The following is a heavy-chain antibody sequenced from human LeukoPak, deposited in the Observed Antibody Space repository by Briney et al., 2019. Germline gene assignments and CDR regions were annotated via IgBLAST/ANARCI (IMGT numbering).Heavy chain of an antibody. J-gene: IGHJ3*02. Sequence: SETLSLTCTVSTGSISSYYWSWIRQPPGKGLEWIGYIYYSGSTNSNPSLKSRVTISVDTSKNQFSLNLSSVTAADTAVYYCARLANYDFWRGPYPHDAFDIWGQGTMVTVSS. CDR1: TGSISSYY. V-gene: IGHV4-59*08. D-gene: IGHD3-3*01. CDR3: ARLANYDFWRGPYPHDAFDI. CDR2: IYYSGST.